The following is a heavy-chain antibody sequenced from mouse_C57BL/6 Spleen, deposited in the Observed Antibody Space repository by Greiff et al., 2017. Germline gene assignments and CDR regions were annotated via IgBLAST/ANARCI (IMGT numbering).Heavy chain of an antibody. CDR3: ALSSYDYEWFAY. V-gene: IGHV14-2*01. CDR1: GFNIKDYY. CDR2: IDPEDGET. Sequence: VQLQQSGAELVKPGASVKLSCTASGFNIKDYYMHWVKQRTEQGLEWIGRIDPEDGETKYAPKFKGKATITADTSSNTAYLQLSSLTSDDTAVYYCALSSYDYEWFAYWGQETLVTVSA. D-gene: IGHD2-4*01. J-gene: IGHJ3*01.